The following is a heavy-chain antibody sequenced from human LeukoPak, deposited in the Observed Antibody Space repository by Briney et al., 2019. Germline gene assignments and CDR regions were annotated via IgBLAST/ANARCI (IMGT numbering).Heavy chain of an antibody. Sequence: GGSLRLSCAASGFAVSSNYMNWVRQAPGKGLEWVSGISGSGDNTYYADSVKGRFTISRDNSKNTLYLQMNSLRAEDTAVYYCAKTTWDAFDIWGQGTMVTVSS. D-gene: IGHD1-1*01. CDR2: ISGSGDNT. J-gene: IGHJ3*02. CDR1: GFAVSSNY. V-gene: IGHV3-23*01. CDR3: AKTTWDAFDI.